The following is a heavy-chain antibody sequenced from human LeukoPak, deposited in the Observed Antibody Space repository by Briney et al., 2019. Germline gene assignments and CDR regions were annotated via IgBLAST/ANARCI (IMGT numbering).Heavy chain of an antibody. CDR2: INHSGST. J-gene: IGHJ4*02. CDR1: GGSISSYY. D-gene: IGHD5-24*01. CDR3: ARVPDLFGGYKTYFDN. V-gene: IGHV4-34*01. Sequence: SETLSLTCTVSGGSISSYYWSWIRQPPGKGLEWVREINHSGSTNYNPSLKSRVTISVDTSKNQFSLKLSSVTAADTAVYYCARVPDLFGGYKTYFDNWGQGTLVTVSS.